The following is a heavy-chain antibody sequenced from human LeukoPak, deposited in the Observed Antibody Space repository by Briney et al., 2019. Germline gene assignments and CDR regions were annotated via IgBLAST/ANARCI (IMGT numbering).Heavy chain of an antibody. CDR2: INLNGGGT. D-gene: IGHD2-8*01. J-gene: IGHJ6*03. CDR3: ATRCTNGVCYNAYYMDV. Sequence: ASVKVSCKASGYTLTSYYLHWVRQAPGQGLEWLGWINLNGGGTLSAQKFQGRVTMTRDASISTAYMGLSGLRSDDTAVYGCATRCTNGVCYNAYYMDVWGKGTTVTVSS. V-gene: IGHV1-2*02. CDR1: GYTLTSYY.